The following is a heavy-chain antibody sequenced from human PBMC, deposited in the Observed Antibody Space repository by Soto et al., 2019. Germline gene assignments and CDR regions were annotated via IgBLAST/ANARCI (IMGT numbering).Heavy chain of an antibody. J-gene: IGHJ5*02. CDR3: ARVLRGVVNWFDP. V-gene: IGHV1-18*01. Sequence: HLVQSGPEVKKPGASVTVSCKTSGDTFTNFGLSWVRQAPGQGLEWMGWIATYNTNRNYAQKFQGRLTLTTDTSTSTAYMELKSLGYVDTAVYYCARVLRGVVNWFDPWGQGTLVTVSS. CDR1: GDTFTNFG. D-gene: IGHD3-10*01. CDR2: IATYNTNR.